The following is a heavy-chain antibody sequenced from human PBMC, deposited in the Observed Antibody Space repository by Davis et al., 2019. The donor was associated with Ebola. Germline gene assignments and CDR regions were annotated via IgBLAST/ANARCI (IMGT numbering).Heavy chain of an antibody. CDR3: AREDTAMVTWAYYYYGMDV. Sequence: SETLSLTCTVSGGSISSSSYYWGWIRQPPGKGLEWIGSIYYSGSTYYNPSLKSRVTISVDTSKNQFSLKLSSVTAADTAVYYCAREDTAMVTWAYYYYGMDVWGQGTTVTVSS. CDR1: GGSISSSSYY. J-gene: IGHJ6*02. D-gene: IGHD5-18*01. CDR2: IYYSGST. V-gene: IGHV4-39*02.